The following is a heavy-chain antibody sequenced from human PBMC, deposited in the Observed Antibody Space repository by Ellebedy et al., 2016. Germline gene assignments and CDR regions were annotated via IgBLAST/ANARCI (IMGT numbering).Heavy chain of an antibody. CDR1: GFTFSSYA. CDR2: IRSKAYGGTT. Sequence: GGSLRLSCAASGFTFSSYAMSWFRQAPGKGLEWVGFIRSKAYGGTTEYAASVKGRFTISRDDSKSIAYLQMNSLKASDTAMYYCARRLPGGWFDPWGQGTLVTVSS. V-gene: IGHV3-49*03. D-gene: IGHD1-14*01. CDR3: ARRLPGGWFDP. J-gene: IGHJ5*02.